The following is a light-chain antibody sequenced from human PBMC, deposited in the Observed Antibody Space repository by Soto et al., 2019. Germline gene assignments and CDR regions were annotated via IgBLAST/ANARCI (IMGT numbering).Light chain of an antibody. V-gene: IGLV2-8*01. CDR3: SSYAGRNTWV. Sequence: QSALTQPPSASGSPGQSVTISCTGTSSDVGGYKYVSWYQQHPGKAPKLMIFEVSRRPSGVPDRFSGSKSGNTASLTVSGLQAEDEAYYYCSSYAGRNTWVFGGGTKLTVL. CDR1: SSDVGGYKY. J-gene: IGLJ3*02. CDR2: EVS.